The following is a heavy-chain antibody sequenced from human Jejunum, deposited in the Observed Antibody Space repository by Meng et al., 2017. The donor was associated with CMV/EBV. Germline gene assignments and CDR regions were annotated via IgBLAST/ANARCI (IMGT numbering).Heavy chain of an antibody. CDR3: ARREIFGYSEGLFGFNV. CDR1: TFSTYG. V-gene: IGHV3-33*01. CDR2: IWYDGSNK. D-gene: IGHD5-18*01. J-gene: IGHJ3*01. Sequence: TFSTYGMHWVRQAPGKGLEWVAVIWYDGSNKYYADSVKGRFTISRDNSKNTLYLQMDSLRAEDTALYYCARREIFGYSEGLFGFNVWGQGTRVTVSS.